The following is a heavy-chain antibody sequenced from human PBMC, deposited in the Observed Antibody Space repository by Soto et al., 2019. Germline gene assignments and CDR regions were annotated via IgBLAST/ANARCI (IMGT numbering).Heavy chain of an antibody. Sequence: GGSLRLSCVASGFPFSPFWMSWVRQAPGKGLVWVSRIYSDVTTTPYADSVKGRFAISRDNAKNTLYLQMHSLRDEDTVVYYCARSPYYYDSSNYYGYWGQGTLVTVSS. CDR2: IYSDVTTT. CDR3: ARSPYYYDSSNYYGY. J-gene: IGHJ4*02. V-gene: IGHV3-74*01. D-gene: IGHD3-22*01. CDR1: GFPFSPFW.